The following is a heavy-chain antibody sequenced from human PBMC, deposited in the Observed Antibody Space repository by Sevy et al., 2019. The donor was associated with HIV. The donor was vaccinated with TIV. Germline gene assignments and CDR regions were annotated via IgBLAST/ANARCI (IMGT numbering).Heavy chain of an antibody. CDR1: GFTFSSYW. J-gene: IGHJ4*02. V-gene: IGHV3-7*01. CDR2: MKEDGSEK. D-gene: IGHD6-19*01. Sequence: GGSLRLSCAASGFTFSSYWMSWVRQAPGKGLEWVATMKEDGSEKYYVDSVKGRFTISRDNSKNTLYLQMNNLRAEDTAVYYCARESIAVAGIGYYFHYWGQGTLVTVSS. CDR3: ARESIAVAGIGYYFHY.